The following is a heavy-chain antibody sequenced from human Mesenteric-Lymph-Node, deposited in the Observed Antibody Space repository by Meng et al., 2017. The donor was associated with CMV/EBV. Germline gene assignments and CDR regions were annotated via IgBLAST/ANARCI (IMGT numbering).Heavy chain of an antibody. Sequence: CAASGFDFSNYAMSWVRQAPGKGLEWVGVIYDGVSSAYYANSVKGRFTISRDNSNNMLYLQMNNLRAEDTAIYYCAKDLTNSWFDPWGQGTLVTVSS. CDR2: IYDGVSSA. CDR3: AKDLTNSWFDP. V-gene: IGHV3-23*03. CDR1: GFDFSNYA. J-gene: IGHJ5*02. D-gene: IGHD2-8*01.